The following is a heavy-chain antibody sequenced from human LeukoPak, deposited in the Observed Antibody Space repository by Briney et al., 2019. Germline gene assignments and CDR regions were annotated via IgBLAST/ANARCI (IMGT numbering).Heavy chain of an antibody. D-gene: IGHD3-3*01. J-gene: IGHJ4*02. CDR3: ARDLGVVTIFGVVPIGY. Sequence: ASVKVSCKASGYTFTSYGISWVRQAPGQGLEWMGWISAYNGNTNYAQKLQGRVTMTTDTSTSTAYMELRSLRSDDTAVYYCARDLGVVTIFGVVPIGYWGQGTLVTVSS. CDR1: GYTFTSYG. CDR2: ISAYNGNT. V-gene: IGHV1-18*01.